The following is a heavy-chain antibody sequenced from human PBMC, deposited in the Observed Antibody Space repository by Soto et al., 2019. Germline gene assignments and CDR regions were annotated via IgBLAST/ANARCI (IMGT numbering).Heavy chain of an antibody. V-gene: IGHV3-23*01. D-gene: IGHD3-22*01. Sequence: GGSLRLSCAASGFTFSSYAMSWVRQAPGKGLEWVSAISGSGGSTYYADSVKGRFTISRDNSKNTLYLQMNSLRAEDTAVYYCAKPSYDSSGYYGGNFDYWGQGTLVTAPQ. CDR1: GFTFSSYA. CDR3: AKPSYDSSGYYGGNFDY. CDR2: ISGSGGST. J-gene: IGHJ4*02.